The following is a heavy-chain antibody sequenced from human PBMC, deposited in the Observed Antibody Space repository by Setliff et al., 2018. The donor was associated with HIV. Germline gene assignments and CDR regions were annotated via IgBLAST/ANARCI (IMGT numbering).Heavy chain of an antibody. J-gene: IGHJ6*03. CDR1: GFIFDDYA. D-gene: IGHD3-10*01. V-gene: IGHV3-9*01. CDR3: AKDTTVRGVRSYYVDV. CDR2: ISWNSGSI. Sequence: GGSLRLSCAASGFIFDDYAMHWVRQAPGKGLEWVSGISWNSGSIGYADSVKGRFTISRDNAKNSLYLQMNSLRAEDTAFYYCAKDTTVRGVRSYYVDVWGKGTTVTVSS.